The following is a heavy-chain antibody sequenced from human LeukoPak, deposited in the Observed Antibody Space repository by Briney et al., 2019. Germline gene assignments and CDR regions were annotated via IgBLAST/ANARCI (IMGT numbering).Heavy chain of an antibody. D-gene: IGHD1-26*01. CDR1: GYTFTGYY. V-gene: IGHV1-2*02. J-gene: IGHJ6*03. CDR3: AREGLRLLVGYMDV. CDR2: INPNSGGT. Sequence: ASVKVSCKASGYTFTGYYMHWVRQSPGQGLEWMGWINPNSGGTNYAQKFQGRVTMTRDTSISTDYMELSRLRSDDTAVYYCAREGLRLLVGYMDVWGKGTTVTVSS.